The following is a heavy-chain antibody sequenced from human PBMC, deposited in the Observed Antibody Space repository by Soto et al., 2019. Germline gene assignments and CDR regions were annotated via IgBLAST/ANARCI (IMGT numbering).Heavy chain of an antibody. V-gene: IGHV3-48*03. CDR2: ISADGSGT. CDR3: ERDLYEPLPADVLRVTK. Sequence: EVQLVESGGGLVQPGGSLTLSCAASGFTFRSYEMHWVRQPPGKWLQWISYISADGSGTYYADSVRGRFTISRDNARNSLSLQMNSLRADDTAIYYCERDLYEPLPADVLRVTKWGQGTQVTVSS. J-gene: IGHJ4*02. D-gene: IGHD4-4*01. CDR1: GFTFRSYE.